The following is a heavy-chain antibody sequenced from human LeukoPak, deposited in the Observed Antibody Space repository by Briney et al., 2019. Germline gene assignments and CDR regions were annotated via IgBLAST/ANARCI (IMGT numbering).Heavy chain of an antibody. Sequence: SETLSLTCAVYGGSFSGFYWSWIRQAPGKGLEWIGEINDSGSTIYNPSLKSRVTISGDPSKNQASLQLTSVTAADTAVYYCARSYGVIVATGWYFDLWGRGTLVTVSS. CDR3: ARSYGVIVATGWYFDL. CDR1: GGSFSGFY. CDR2: INDSGST. D-gene: IGHD5-12*01. V-gene: IGHV4-34*01. J-gene: IGHJ2*01.